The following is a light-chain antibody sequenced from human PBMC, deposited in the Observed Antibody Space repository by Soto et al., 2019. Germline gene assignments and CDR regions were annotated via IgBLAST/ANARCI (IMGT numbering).Light chain of an antibody. Sequence: KKSAATRSVKEGSSASLSCRASESVGRYLAWYQQRPDQAPRLVIYDTSTRATGIADRFSGSGSGTDFTLTISSLEPEDFAVHYCQPGGNRPPRPFGQGTKVDIK. CDR2: DTS. J-gene: IGKJ1*01. CDR1: ESVGRY. V-gene: IGKV3-11*01. CDR3: QPGGNRPPRP.